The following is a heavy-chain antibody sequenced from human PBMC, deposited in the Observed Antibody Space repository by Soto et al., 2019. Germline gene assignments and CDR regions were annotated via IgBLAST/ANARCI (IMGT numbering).Heavy chain of an antibody. D-gene: IGHD3-10*01. CDR3: ARRITMVRGPYYYYGLDV. Sequence: GGSLRLCCAASGFTFSSHAMNGVRQAPGKGLEWASFISSTSSTKNYADSVKGRFTISRDNAKNSLYLQMSSLRDEDTAVYYCARRITMVRGPYYYYGLDVWGQGTTVTVSS. J-gene: IGHJ6*02. CDR2: ISSTSSTK. V-gene: IGHV3-48*02. CDR1: GFTFSSHA.